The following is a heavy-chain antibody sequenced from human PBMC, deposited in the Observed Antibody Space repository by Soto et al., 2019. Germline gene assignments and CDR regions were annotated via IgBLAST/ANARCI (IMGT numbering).Heavy chain of an antibody. J-gene: IGHJ4*02. CDR3: ARGGYSNYFEYYFDY. D-gene: IGHD4-4*01. CDR1: GGTFSSYT. Sequence: ASVKVSCKASGGTFSSYTISWVRQAPGQGLEWMGRIIPILGIANYAQKFQGRVTITADKSTSTAYMELSSLRSEDTAVYYCARGGYSNYFEYYFDYWGQGTLVTVSS. V-gene: IGHV1-69*02. CDR2: IIPILGIA.